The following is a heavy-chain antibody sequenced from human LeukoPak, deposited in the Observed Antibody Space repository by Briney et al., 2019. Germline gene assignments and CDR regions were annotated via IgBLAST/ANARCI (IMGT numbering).Heavy chain of an antibody. D-gene: IGHD3-10*01. J-gene: IGHJ4*02. Sequence: GGSLRLSCATSGFTCSNAWITWVRQAPGKGQEWVDSIKSKTDDGTIDYAAPVKGRFAIARDDSKNTLYLQMNSLKTEDTGVYYCVRGLEFRGVNTPCYWGQGTLVTVSS. CDR3: VRGLEFRGVNTPCY. V-gene: IGHV3-15*01. CDR2: IKSKTDDGTI. CDR1: GFTCSNAW.